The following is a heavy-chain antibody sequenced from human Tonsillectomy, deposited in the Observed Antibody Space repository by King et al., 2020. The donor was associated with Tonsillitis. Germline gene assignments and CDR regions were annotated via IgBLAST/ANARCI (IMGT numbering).Heavy chain of an antibody. V-gene: IGHV4-59*01. J-gene: IGHJ6*02. CDR1: NDSISSYY. Sequence: QLQESGPGLVKPSETLSLTCTVSNDSISSYYWSWIRQPPGKGLEWIGFIYDTGNTNYNPSLKRRVTISLDTSKNQFSLKLTSVTAADTAVYYCARLQWLAPYYYYMDVWGQGTTVTVSS. D-gene: IGHD6-19*01. CDR3: ARLQWLAPYYYYMDV. CDR2: IYDTGNT.